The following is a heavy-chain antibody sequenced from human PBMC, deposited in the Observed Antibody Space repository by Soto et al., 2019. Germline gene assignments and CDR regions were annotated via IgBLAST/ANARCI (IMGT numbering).Heavy chain of an antibody. D-gene: IGHD3-3*01. CDR3: ASYQEYYDFGSVYYGVTVGTFYE. J-gene: IGHJ4*02. V-gene: IGHV4-30-4*01. Sequence: PSETLSLTCTVSVGSISSGDYYWSWIRQPPGKGLEWIGYIYYSGSTYYNPSLKSRVTISVDTSKNQFSLKLSSVTAADTAVYYCASYQEYYDFGSVYYGVTVGTFYEWCPGTLVTGAS. CDR2: IYYSGST. CDR1: VGSISSGDYY.